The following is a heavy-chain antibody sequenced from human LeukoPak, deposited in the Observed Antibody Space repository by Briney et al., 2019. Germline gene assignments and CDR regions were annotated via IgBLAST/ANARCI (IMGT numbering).Heavy chain of an antibody. D-gene: IGHD6-19*01. CDR2: INTNTGNP. CDR3: ARDPTKIRSGWYIH. J-gene: IGHJ4*02. Sequence: GASVKVSCKASGYTFTSYAMNWVRQAPGQGLEWMGWINTNTGNPTYAQGFTGRFVFSLDTSVSTAYLQISSLKAEDTAVYYCARDPTKIRSGWYIHWGQGTLVTVSS. V-gene: IGHV7-4-1*02. CDR1: GYTFTSYA.